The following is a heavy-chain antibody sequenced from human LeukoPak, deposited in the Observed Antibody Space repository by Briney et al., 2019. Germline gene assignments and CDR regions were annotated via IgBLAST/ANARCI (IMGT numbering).Heavy chain of an antibody. J-gene: IGHJ6*02. CDR1: GGTFSIYA. D-gene: IGHD5-18*01. Sequence: ASVKVSCKASGGTFSIYAISWVRQAPGQGLEWMGGIIPIFGTANYAQKFQGRVTITADESTSTAYMELSSLRSEDTAVYYCASSGYSYGLVGYYYGMDVWGQGTTVTVSS. V-gene: IGHV1-69*13. CDR2: IIPIFGTA. CDR3: ASSGYSYGLVGYYYGMDV.